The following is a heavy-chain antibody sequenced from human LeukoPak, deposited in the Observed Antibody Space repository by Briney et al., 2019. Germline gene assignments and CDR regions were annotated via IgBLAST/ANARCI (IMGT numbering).Heavy chain of an antibody. J-gene: IGHJ3*02. CDR3: ARWTQYSSGWFDAFDI. Sequence: PGGSLRLSCAASGFTFSSYSMNWVRQAPGKGLEWVSYISSSSSTIYYADSVKGRFTISRDDAKNSLYLQMNSLRAEDTAVYYCARWTQYSSGWFDAFDIWGQGTMVTVSS. V-gene: IGHV3-48*01. D-gene: IGHD6-19*01. CDR1: GFTFSSYS. CDR2: ISSSSSTI.